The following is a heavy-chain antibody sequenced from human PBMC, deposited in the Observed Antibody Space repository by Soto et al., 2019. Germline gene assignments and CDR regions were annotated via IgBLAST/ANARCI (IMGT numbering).Heavy chain of an antibody. J-gene: IGHJ4*02. Sequence: EVQLVESGGGLVQPGGSLRLSCVGSGFTLSDHYIDWVRQAPGKGLEWVGRTKNKSQRYTTEYAASVKGRFTISRDDLENSVYLQMPSLKTEGTAVYSRVRWDSGNPENWGQGTLVTVSS. CDR1: GFTLSDHY. D-gene: IGHD1-26*01. V-gene: IGHV3-72*01. CDR2: TKNKSQRYTT. CDR3: VRWDSGNPEN.